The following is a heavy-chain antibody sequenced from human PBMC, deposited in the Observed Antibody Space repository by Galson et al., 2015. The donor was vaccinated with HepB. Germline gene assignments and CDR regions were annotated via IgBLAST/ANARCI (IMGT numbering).Heavy chain of an antibody. Sequence: TLSLTCTVSGGSISSGYYYWSWIRQPAGKELEWIGHIYTSGSINYSPSLKGRVTVSVDTSKNQFSLRLSSVAAADTAVYFCARSPLIGGGFWRDYSSNYYFEYWGQGTLVTVSS. CDR2: IYTSGSI. V-gene: IGHV4-61*09. D-gene: IGHD3-3*01. CDR1: GGSISSGYYY. CDR3: ARSPLIGGGFWRDYSSNYYFEY. J-gene: IGHJ4*02.